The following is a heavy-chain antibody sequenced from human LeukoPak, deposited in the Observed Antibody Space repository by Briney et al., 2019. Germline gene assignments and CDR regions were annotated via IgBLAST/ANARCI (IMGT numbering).Heavy chain of an antibody. CDR3: AKDRTTGLRGI. CDR2: ISGSGDYT. D-gene: IGHD1-1*01. J-gene: IGHJ3*02. CDR1: GFTFSTYA. Sequence: GGSLRLSCAASGFTFSTYAMSWVRQAPGKGLEWVSGISGSGDYTYYADSVKGRFTISRDNSKNTLYLQINSLRVEDTAVYYCAKDRTTGLRGIWGQGTMVTVSS. V-gene: IGHV3-23*01.